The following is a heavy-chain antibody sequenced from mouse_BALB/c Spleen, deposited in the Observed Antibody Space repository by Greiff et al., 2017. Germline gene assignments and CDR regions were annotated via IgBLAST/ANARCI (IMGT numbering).Heavy chain of an antibody. V-gene: IGHV5-12-2*01. CDR3: ATGYGSSYWFAY. CDR2: ISNGGGST. D-gene: IGHD1-1*01. J-gene: IGHJ3*01. Sequence: EVKVVESGGGLVQPGGSLKLSCAASGFTFSSYTMSWVRQTPEKRLEWVAYISNGGGSTYYPDTVKGRFTISRDNAKNTLYLQMSSLKSEDTAMYYCATGYGSSYWFAYWGQGTLVTVSA. CDR1: GFTFSSYT.